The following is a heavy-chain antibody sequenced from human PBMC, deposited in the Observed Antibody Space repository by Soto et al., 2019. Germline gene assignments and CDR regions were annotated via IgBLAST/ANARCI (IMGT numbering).Heavy chain of an antibody. CDR3: ARGRLELLAPQVVVDDY. Sequence: ASVKVSCKASGYTFTSYAISWVRQAPGQGLEWMGGIIPIFGTANYAQKFQGRVTITADESTSTAYMELSSLRSEDTAVYYCARGRLELLAPQVVVDDYWGQGTLVTVSS. CDR1: GYTFTSYA. J-gene: IGHJ4*02. V-gene: IGHV1-69*13. D-gene: IGHD1-7*01. CDR2: IIPIFGTA.